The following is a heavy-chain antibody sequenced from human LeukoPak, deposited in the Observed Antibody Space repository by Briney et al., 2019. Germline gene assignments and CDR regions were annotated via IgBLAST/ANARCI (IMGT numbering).Heavy chain of an antibody. CDR2: IYTSGST. V-gene: IGHV4-4*07. CDR1: GGSISSYY. CDR3: ARVFGDYYGSGSYSYYYYYMDV. Sequence: SETLSLTCTVSGGSISSYYWSWIRQPAGKGLEWIGRIYTSGSTNYNPSLKSRVTMSVGTSKNQFSLKLSSVTAADTAVYYCARVFGDYYGSGSYSYYYYYMDVWGKGTTVTISS. J-gene: IGHJ6*03. D-gene: IGHD3-10*01.